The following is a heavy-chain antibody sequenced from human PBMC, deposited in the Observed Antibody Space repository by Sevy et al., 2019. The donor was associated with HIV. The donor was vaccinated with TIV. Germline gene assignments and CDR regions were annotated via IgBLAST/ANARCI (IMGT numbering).Heavy chain of an antibody. Sequence: GSLRLSCAASGFTFSSYAMSWVRQAPGKGLEWVSAISGSGGSTYYADSVKGRFTISRDNSKNTLYLQMNSLRAEDTAVYYCAKYGRTAFRYYYYYYMDVWGKGTTVTVSS. CDR2: ISGSGGST. D-gene: IGHD3-10*01. CDR3: AKYGRTAFRYYYYYYMDV. CDR1: GFTFSSYA. V-gene: IGHV3-23*01. J-gene: IGHJ6*03.